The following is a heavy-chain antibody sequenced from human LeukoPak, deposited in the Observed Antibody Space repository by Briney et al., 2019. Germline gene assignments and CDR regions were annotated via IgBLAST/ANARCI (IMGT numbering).Heavy chain of an antibody. J-gene: IGHJ4*02. CDR2: ISSNGGST. D-gene: IGHD7-27*01. Sequence: GGSLRLSCSASGFVFTIYTMHWVRQAPGKGLEYVSAISSNGGSTYYADSVKGRFTISRDNSKNTLYLQMSSLRAEDTAVYYCVKDLYTGDPDFDYWGQGTLVTVSS. V-gene: IGHV3-64D*06. CDR3: VKDLYTGDPDFDY. CDR1: GFVFTIYT.